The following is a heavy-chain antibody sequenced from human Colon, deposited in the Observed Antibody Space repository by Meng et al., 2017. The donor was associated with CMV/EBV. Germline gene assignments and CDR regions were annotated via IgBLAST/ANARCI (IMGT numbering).Heavy chain of an antibody. Sequence: SETLSLTCTVSGGSISSYYWSWIRQPPGKGLEWIGYIYYSGSTNYNPSLKSRVTILVDTSKNQFSLKLSSVTAADTAVYYCAREQIDYYDSSGYSSGYFDYWGQGTLVTVSS. CDR1: GGSISSYY. V-gene: IGHV4-59*01. D-gene: IGHD3-22*01. CDR2: IYYSGST. J-gene: IGHJ4*02. CDR3: AREQIDYYDSSGYSSGYFDY.